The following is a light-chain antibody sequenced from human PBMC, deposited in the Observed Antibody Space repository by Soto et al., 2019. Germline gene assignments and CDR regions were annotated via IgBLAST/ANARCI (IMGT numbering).Light chain of an antibody. CDR2: GAS. CDR3: QQFGNSPYT. V-gene: IGKV3-20*01. CDR1: QSVSSSY. Sequence: EIVLTQSPGTLSLSPGARATLSCRASQSVSSSYLAWYQQKPGQAPRLLIYGASSRATGIPDRFSGSGSGTDFTLTICRLEPEDFAVYYCQQFGNSPYTFGQGTRLEIK. J-gene: IGKJ2*01.